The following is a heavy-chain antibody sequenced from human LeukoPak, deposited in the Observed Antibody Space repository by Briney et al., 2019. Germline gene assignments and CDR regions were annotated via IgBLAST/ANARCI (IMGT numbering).Heavy chain of an antibody. CDR3: ARSLYYYDSSGYPIIAY. J-gene: IGHJ4*02. Sequence: ASVKVSCKASGYTFTSYGISWVRQAPGQGLEWMGWISAYNGNTNYAQKLQGRVTMTTDTSTSTAYMELRSLRSDDTAVYYCARSLYYYDSSGYPIIAYWGQGTLVTVSS. CDR2: ISAYNGNT. V-gene: IGHV1-18*01. D-gene: IGHD3-22*01. CDR1: GYTFTSYG.